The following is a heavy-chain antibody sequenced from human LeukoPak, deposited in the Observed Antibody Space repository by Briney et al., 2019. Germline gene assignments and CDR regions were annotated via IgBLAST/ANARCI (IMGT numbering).Heavy chain of an antibody. J-gene: IGHJ4*02. CDR2: ISGGGVTI. D-gene: IGHD3-22*01. CDR1: GFTSIAYA. Sequence: GGSLRLSCVGSGFTSIAYALTWARQAPGKGLEWVSGISGGGVTIYYADSVKGRFTISRDNSKNTLYLQMNSLRAEDTAVYYCARVGDSSGYAVGYFDYWGQGTLVTVSS. V-gene: IGHV3-23*01. CDR3: ARVGDSSGYAVGYFDY.